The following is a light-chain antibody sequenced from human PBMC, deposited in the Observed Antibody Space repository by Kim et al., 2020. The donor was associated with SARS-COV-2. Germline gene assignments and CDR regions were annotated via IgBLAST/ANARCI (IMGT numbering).Light chain of an antibody. Sequence: SVTVRDRSTITSRARQSISDYLAWYQQKPGKAPKLLIHDVSSLEKGVPSRFSGSGSETEYTHTISSLQPDDFASYYCQQYKGYPYTFGQGTKLEIK. CDR1: QSISDY. V-gene: IGKV1-5*01. J-gene: IGKJ2*01. CDR3: QQYKGYPYT. CDR2: DVS.